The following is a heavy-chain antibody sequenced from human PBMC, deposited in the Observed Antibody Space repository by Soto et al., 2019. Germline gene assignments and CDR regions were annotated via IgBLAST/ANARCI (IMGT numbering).Heavy chain of an antibody. CDR3: ATASWIREESYLDF. D-gene: IGHD5-12*01. CDR2: IYSSGTT. J-gene: IGHJ4*02. CDR1: GGSISVGANY. V-gene: IGHV4-61*08. Sequence: QVQLQESGPGLVKPSETLSLTCTVSGGSISVGANYWTWIRQPPGKGLEWIGYIYSSGTTAYNPSLLCRVTISRDTSKNQFSLQLTSVTAADTAIYYCATASWIREESYLDFWGQGTPVTVSS.